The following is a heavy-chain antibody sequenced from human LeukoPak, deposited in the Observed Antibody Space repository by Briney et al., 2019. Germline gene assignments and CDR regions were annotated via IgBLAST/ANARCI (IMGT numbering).Heavy chain of an antibody. CDR1: GGSISNTNYY. Sequence: PSETLSLTCTVSGGSISNTNYYWGWIRQPPGKGLEWIGSMYYSGSTYYNPSLKRRVTISVDTSKNQFSLKLSSVTAADTAVYYCARVASGNLYYYYYMDVWGKGTTVTVSS. J-gene: IGHJ6*03. V-gene: IGHV4-39*07. CDR2: MYYSGST. CDR3: ARVASGNLYYYYYMDV. D-gene: IGHD1-14*01.